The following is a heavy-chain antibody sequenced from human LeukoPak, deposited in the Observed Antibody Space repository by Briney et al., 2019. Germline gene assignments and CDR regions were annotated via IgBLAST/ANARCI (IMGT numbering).Heavy chain of an antibody. Sequence: GASVKVSCKASGYTFTSYGISWVRQAPGQGLEWMGWISAYNGNTNYAQKLQGRVTMTTDTSTSTVYMELRSLRSDDTAVYYCARDPLVVVAATYYYYYGMDVWGQGTTVTVSS. D-gene: IGHD2-15*01. CDR1: GYTFTSYG. CDR2: ISAYNGNT. J-gene: IGHJ6*02. CDR3: ARDPLVVVAATYYYYYGMDV. V-gene: IGHV1-18*01.